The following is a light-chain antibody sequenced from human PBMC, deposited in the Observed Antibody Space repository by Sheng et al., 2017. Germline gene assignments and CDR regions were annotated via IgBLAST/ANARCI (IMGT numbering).Light chain of an antibody. CDR1: QDISDF. V-gene: IGKV1-33*01. J-gene: IGKJ5*01. CDR2: GAS. CDR3: QQYDNLPIT. Sequence: DIQMTQSPSSLSASVGDRITITCQATQDISDFLNWYHQKPGKAPKLLIYGASNLETGVPSRFSGSGSGTDFTFTISSLQPEDIGTYYCQQYDNLPITFGQGTRLEI.